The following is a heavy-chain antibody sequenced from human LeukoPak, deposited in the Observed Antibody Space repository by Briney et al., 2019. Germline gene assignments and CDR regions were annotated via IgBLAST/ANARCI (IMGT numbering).Heavy chain of an antibody. CDR3: ARAGEYCSNGVSYGYFDY. D-gene: IGHD2-8*01. CDR1: GFTFSSYG. J-gene: IGHJ4*02. V-gene: IGHV3-64*01. CDR2: ISGNGGNT. Sequence: PGGSLRLSCAASGFTFSSYGMHWVRQAPGKGLEYVSAISGNGGNTYYANSVKGRFTISRDNSMNTLYLQMGSLRADDMAVYYCARAGEYCSNGVSYGYFDYWGQGTLVTVSS.